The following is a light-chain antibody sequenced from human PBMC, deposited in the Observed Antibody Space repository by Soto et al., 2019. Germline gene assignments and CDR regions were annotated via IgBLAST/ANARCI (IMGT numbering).Light chain of an antibody. V-gene: IGLV2-14*01. Sequence: QSVLTQPASVSGSPGQSITISCSGSSSDVGNGYDSVSWYQQHPGKAPKLIIYEVTNRPSGVPDRFSGSKSGNTASLTISGLQAEDEADYYCCSYAGSPYVFGTGTKVTVL. CDR1: SSDVGNGYDS. CDR2: EVT. CDR3: CSYAGSPYV. J-gene: IGLJ1*01.